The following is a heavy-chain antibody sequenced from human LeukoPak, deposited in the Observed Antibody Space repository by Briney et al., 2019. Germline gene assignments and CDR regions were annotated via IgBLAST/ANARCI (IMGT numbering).Heavy chain of an antibody. CDR2: ISYDGTNK. CDR1: GFTFSSYA. D-gene: IGHD2-2*01. J-gene: IGHJ4*02. CDR3: AREYCSRTSCDLFDS. Sequence: GRSLRLSCAASGFTFSSYAMHWVRQAPGKGLEWVAVISYDGTNKYYADSVKGRFTISRDNSKNTLYAQMNSLRAEDTAMYYCAREYCSRTSCDLFDSWGQGTLVTVSS. V-gene: IGHV3-30-3*01.